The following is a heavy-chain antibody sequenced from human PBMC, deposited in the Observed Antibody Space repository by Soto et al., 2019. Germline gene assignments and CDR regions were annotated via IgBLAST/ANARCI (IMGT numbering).Heavy chain of an antibody. D-gene: IGHD3-3*01. V-gene: IGHV4-59*12. Sequence: SETLSLTCTVSGDSISSYYWSWFRQPPGKGLEWIGYIYHGGSTNYNPSLESRVTISLDTSKNQFSLKLGSVTAADTAVYYCARGRDGFLEWLNDYWGQGTPVTVSS. J-gene: IGHJ4*02. CDR3: ARGRDGFLEWLNDY. CDR2: IYHGGST. CDR1: GDSISSYY.